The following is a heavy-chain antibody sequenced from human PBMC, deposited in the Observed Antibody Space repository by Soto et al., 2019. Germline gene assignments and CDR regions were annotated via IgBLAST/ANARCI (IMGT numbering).Heavy chain of an antibody. CDR1: GFTFSSYW. V-gene: IGHV3-7*01. Sequence: PGGSLRLSCAASGFTFSSYWMSWVRPAPGKGLEWVANIKQDGSEKYYVDSVKGRFTISRDNAKNSLYLQMNSLRAEDTAVYYCARVEYSSSSEYYFDYWGQGTLVTVSS. J-gene: IGHJ4*02. CDR3: ARVEYSSSSEYYFDY. CDR2: IKQDGSEK. D-gene: IGHD6-6*01.